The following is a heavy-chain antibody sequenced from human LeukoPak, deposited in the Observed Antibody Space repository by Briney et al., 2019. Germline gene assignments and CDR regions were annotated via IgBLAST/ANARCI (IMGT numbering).Heavy chain of an antibody. CDR2: ISSSSSYI. CDR3: ARDPPYYYYGMDV. V-gene: IGHV3-21*04. Sequence: GGSLRLPCAASGFTFSSYSMNWVRQAPGKGLEWVSSISSSSSYIYYADSVKGRFTISRDNAKNSLYLQMNSLRAEDTAVYYCARDPPYYYYGMDVWGQGTTVTVSS. J-gene: IGHJ6*02. CDR1: GFTFSSYS.